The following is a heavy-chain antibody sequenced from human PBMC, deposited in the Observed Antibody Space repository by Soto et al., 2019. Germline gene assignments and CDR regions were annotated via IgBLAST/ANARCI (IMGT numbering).Heavy chain of an antibody. CDR2: MNPNSGNT. J-gene: IGHJ5*02. D-gene: IGHD6-13*01. Sequence: GSSVKVSCKASGYTFTSYDINWVRQATGQGLEWMGWMNPNSGNTGYAQKFQGRVTMTRNTSISTAYMELSRLRSEDTAVYYCARKGGSRRANWFDPWGEGTLVTVSS. CDR3: ARKGGSRRANWFDP. CDR1: GYTFTSYD. V-gene: IGHV1-8*01.